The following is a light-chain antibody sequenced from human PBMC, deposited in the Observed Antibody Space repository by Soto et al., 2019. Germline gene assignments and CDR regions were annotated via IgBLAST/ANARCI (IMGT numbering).Light chain of an antibody. Sequence: DIQMTQSPSSLSASVGDRVTITCRASQGIRDALGWYQQKPGKVPKRLIYSASSLQSGVPSRFSGSGSDTEFTLTIGSLQPEDFATYYCLQHSDYPFTFGQGTKVDIK. CDR2: SAS. J-gene: IGKJ2*01. CDR1: QGIRDA. V-gene: IGKV1-17*01. CDR3: LQHSDYPFT.